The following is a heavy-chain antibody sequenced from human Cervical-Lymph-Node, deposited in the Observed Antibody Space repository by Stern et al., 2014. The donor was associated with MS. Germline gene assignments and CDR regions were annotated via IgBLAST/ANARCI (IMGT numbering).Heavy chain of an antibody. CDR1: GFTFASYA. J-gene: IGHJ4*02. V-gene: IGHV3-23*04. D-gene: IGHD4-17*01. CDR2: ICVRVGIS. Sequence: EVQLVESGGGLALPGGSLRLSCAASGFTFASYALTWVRRAPGKGLEWVASICVRVGISDYADSVKGRFTISRDNYKNTVYLQMNSLRAEDTATYYCAKDIDYGDYGWYYFDYWGQGTPVTVSS. CDR3: AKDIDYGDYGWYYFDY.